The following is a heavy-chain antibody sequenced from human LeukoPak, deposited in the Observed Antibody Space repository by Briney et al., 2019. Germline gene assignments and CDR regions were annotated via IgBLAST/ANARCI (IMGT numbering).Heavy chain of an antibody. CDR1: GFTFSSDA. CDR3: ARKTSGYGNFDY. CDR2: ISYDGSNK. Sequence: SGGCLRLSCAASGFTFSSDAMHWVRQAPGKGLEWVAVISYDGSNKYYADSVKGRFTISRDNSKNTLYLQMNSLRAEDTAVYYCARKTSGYGNFDYWGQGTLVTVSS. J-gene: IGHJ4*02. V-gene: IGHV3-30*01. D-gene: IGHD5-12*01.